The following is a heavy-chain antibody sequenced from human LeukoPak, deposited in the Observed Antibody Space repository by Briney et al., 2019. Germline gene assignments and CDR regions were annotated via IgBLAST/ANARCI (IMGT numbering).Heavy chain of an antibody. CDR1: GGSISSYY. D-gene: IGHD2-2*02. V-gene: IGHV4-4*07. Sequence: SETLSLTCTVSGGSISSYYWSWIQQPAGKGLEWIGRIYTSGSTNYNPSLKSRVTMSVDTSKNQFSLKLSSVTAADTAVYYCARDRYCSSTSCYTAGGWFDPWGRGTLVTVSS. CDR2: IYTSGST. J-gene: IGHJ5*02. CDR3: ARDRYCSSTSCYTAGGWFDP.